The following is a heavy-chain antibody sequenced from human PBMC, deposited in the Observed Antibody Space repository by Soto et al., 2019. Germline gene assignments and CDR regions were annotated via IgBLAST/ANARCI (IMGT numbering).Heavy chain of an antibody. CDR3: AKDLAWLVLRYAMDV. J-gene: IGHJ6*02. CDR2: ISYDGSNE. Sequence: QVQLVESGGGVVQPGRSLRLSCAASGFTFSSSGMHWVRQAPGKGLEWVALISYDGSNEDYADSVKGRFTISRDNSKKTLYLQMNSLRPEDTAVYYCAKDLAWLVLRYAMDVWGQGTTVTVSS. CDR1: GFTFSSSG. D-gene: IGHD6-19*01. V-gene: IGHV3-30*18.